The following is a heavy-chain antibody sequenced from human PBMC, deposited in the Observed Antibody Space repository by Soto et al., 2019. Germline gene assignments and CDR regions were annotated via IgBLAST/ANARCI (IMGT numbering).Heavy chain of an antibody. D-gene: IGHD2-2*01. CDR1: GFTFSSSW. CDR2: INQDGSEK. V-gene: IGHV3-7*01. Sequence: SLRISCAASGFTFSSSWMDWVRQAPGKGLEWVANINQDGSEKHYIDSVKGRFTISRDNAKSSLYLQMSSLTAEDSALYYCSPALNFWGQGTLVTVSS. J-gene: IGHJ4*02. CDR3: SPALNF.